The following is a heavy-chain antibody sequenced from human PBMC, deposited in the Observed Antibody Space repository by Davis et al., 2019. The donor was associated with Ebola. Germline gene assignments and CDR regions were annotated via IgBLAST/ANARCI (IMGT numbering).Heavy chain of an antibody. CDR1: GLVFRNYV. Sequence: GESLNISCAASGLVFRNYVMSWVRQAPGKGLEWVSTLGTSADTYYADSVKGRFTISRDNSKNTLYLQMNGLRVEDTAIYYCAKDTSNIWFDIWGQGTNVTVSS. D-gene: IGHD1-26*01. CDR3: AKDTSNIWFDI. CDR2: LGTSADT. V-gene: IGHV3-23*01. J-gene: IGHJ3*02.